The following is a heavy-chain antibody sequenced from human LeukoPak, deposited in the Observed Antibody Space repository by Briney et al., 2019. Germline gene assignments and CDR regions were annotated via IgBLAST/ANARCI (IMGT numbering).Heavy chain of an antibody. J-gene: IGHJ6*02. Sequence: SETLSLTCTVSGGSISSSSYYWGWIRQPPGKGLEWIGSIYYSGSTYYNPSLKSRVTISVDTSKNQFSLKLSSVTAADTAVYYCARDHRDFLYGMDVWGQGTTVTVSS. CDR3: ARDHRDFLYGMDV. CDR2: IYYSGST. CDR1: GGSISSSSYY. V-gene: IGHV4-39*07.